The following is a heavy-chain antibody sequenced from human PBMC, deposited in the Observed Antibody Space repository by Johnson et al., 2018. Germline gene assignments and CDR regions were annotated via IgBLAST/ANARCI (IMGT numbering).Heavy chain of an antibody. J-gene: IGHJ3*02. Sequence: QVQLVESGGGLVKPGGSLRLSCEASRFTFSDYYMSWIRQAPGKGLEWLSYISSSGSMKYYVDSVKGRLTISRDNAKKSLYLQMSRLRVEETALYYCARGNYNDPIDIWGQGTMVTVSS. V-gene: IGHV3-11*04. CDR3: ARGNYNDPIDI. CDR1: RFTFSDYY. CDR2: ISSSGSMK. D-gene: IGHD3-10*01.